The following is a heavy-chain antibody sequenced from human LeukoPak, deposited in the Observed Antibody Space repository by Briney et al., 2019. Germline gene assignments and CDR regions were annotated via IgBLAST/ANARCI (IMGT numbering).Heavy chain of an antibody. Sequence: SETLSLTCTVSGGSISSYYWSWIRQPAGKGLEWIGRIYTSGSTNYNPSLKSRVTMSVDTSKNQFSLKLSSVTAADTAVYYCARDVDSRTTIFGVVGYFDLWGRGTLVTVSS. J-gene: IGHJ2*01. V-gene: IGHV4-4*07. D-gene: IGHD3-3*01. CDR2: IYTSGST. CDR1: GGSISSYY. CDR3: ARDVDSRTTIFGVVGYFDL.